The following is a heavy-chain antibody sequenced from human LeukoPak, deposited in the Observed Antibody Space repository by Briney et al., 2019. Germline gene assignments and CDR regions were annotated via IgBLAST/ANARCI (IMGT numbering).Heavy chain of an antibody. CDR3: ASSYYSDSSGYPFDY. J-gene: IGHJ4*02. Sequence: PGGSLRLSCAASGFTFSSYSMNWVRQAPGKGLEWVSYISSSSSTIYYADSVKGRFTISRDNAKNSLYLQMNSLRAEDTAVYYCASSYYSDSSGYPFDYWGQGTLVTVSS. V-gene: IGHV3-48*01. D-gene: IGHD3-22*01. CDR2: ISSSSSTI. CDR1: GFTFSSYS.